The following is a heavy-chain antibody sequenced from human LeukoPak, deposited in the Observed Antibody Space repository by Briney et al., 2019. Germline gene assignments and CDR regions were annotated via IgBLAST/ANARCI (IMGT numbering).Heavy chain of an antibody. CDR1: GFTFRKYA. V-gene: IGHV3-23*01. CDR3: AKGPNDDSNYLFEY. Sequence: GGSLRLSCEASGFTFRKYAMSWVRQAPGKWLEWLSVITGGGTDTYYADSVKGRFTISIDNSKNPLYVQMSSLRVDDTAVYYCAKGPNDDSNYLFEYWGQGTLLTVSS. J-gene: IGHJ4*02. D-gene: IGHD4-11*01. CDR2: ITGGGTDT.